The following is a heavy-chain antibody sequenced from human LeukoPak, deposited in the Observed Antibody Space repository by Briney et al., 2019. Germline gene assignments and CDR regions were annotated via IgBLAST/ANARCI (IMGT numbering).Heavy chain of an antibody. CDR2: MKQNGSEK. Sequence: GGSLRLSCAASGFAFSDYSVTWVRQAPGKGLEWVANMKQNGSEKFYVESVKGRFTISRDNAKNSLYLEMNSLRAEDTAVYYCARGDPNYYDSSGYPLQHWGQGTLVTVSS. V-gene: IGHV3-7*05. D-gene: IGHD3-22*01. CDR1: GFAFSDYS. J-gene: IGHJ1*01. CDR3: ARGDPNYYDSSGYPLQH.